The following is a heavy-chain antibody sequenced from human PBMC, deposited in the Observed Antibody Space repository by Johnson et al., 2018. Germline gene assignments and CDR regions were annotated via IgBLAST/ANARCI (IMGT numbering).Heavy chain of an antibody. Sequence: VQLVQSGGGLVQXGGSLRLXCAASGFTVSSNYMRWVRQAPGKGLAWVSVMYSGGSTYYADSVTGRFNIPRDNSKNTLYLQRNSLRAEDTAVYYCARARSWGIQLYYYYYGMDVWGQGTTVTVSS. V-gene: IGHV3-66*02. CDR3: ARARSWGIQLYYYYYGMDV. J-gene: IGHJ6*02. D-gene: IGHD5-18*01. CDR2: MYSGGST. CDR1: GFTVSSNY.